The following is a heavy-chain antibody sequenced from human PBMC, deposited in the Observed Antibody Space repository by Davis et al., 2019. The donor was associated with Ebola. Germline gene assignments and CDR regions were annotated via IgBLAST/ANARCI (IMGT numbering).Heavy chain of an antibody. Sequence: MPSETLSLTCAVSGDSISSSNWWSWVRQPPGKGLEWIGEIYHSGSTNYNPSLKSRVTISVAKAKNQFSLKLNSVTAADTAVYYCARDYYDSSGYLYYFDSWGQGTLVTVSS. CDR2: IYHSGST. CDR3: ARDYYDSSGYLYYFDS. J-gene: IGHJ4*02. D-gene: IGHD3-22*01. V-gene: IGHV4-4*02. CDR1: GDSISSSNW.